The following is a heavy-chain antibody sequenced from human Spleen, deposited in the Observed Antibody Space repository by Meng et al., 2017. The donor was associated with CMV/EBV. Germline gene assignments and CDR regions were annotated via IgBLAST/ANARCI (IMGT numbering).Heavy chain of an antibody. CDR2: IYPGDSDT. CDR1: GHNFADYW. CDR3: ASTATSYSSSSLLY. D-gene: IGHD6-6*01. Sequence: SGHNFADYWVAWVRQMPGKGPEWMGIIYPGDSDTRYSPSFQGQVTISADKSISTAYLQWSSLKASDTAVYYCASTATSYSSSSLLYWGQGTLVTVSS. J-gene: IGHJ4*02. V-gene: IGHV5-51*01.